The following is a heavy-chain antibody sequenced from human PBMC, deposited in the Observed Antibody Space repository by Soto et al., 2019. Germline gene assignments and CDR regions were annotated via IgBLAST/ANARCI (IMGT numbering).Heavy chain of an antibody. CDR2: IKSKTDGGTT. CDR3: TTVKDYDFWSGYANYYGMDV. CDR1: GFTFSNAW. Sequence: EVQLVESGGGLVKPGGSLRLSCAASGFTFSNAWMNWVRQAPGKGLEWVGRIKSKTDGGTTDYAAPVKGRFTISRDDSKNTLYLQMNSLRTEDTAVYYCTTVKDYDFWSGYANYYGMDVWGQGTTVTVSS. V-gene: IGHV3-15*07. D-gene: IGHD3-3*01. J-gene: IGHJ6*02.